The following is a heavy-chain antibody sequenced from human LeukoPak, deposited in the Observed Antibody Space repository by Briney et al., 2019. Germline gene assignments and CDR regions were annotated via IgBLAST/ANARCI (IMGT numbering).Heavy chain of an antibody. J-gene: IGHJ4*02. D-gene: IGHD3-22*01. V-gene: IGHV1-69*06. CDR3: ARIDSHSFDY. Sequence: ASVKVSCKASGGTFSSYAISWVRQAPGQGLEWMGGIIPIFGTANYAQKFQGRVTITADKSTSTAYMELSSLRSENTAVYYCARIDSHSFDYWGQETLVTVSS. CDR1: GGTFSSYA. CDR2: IIPIFGTA.